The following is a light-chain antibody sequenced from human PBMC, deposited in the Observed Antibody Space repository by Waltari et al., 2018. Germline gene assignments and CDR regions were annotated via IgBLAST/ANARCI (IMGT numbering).Light chain of an antibody. CDR2: DAS. CDR3: QQRSKWPWS. J-gene: IGKJ1*01. V-gene: IGKV3-11*01. CDR1: QSVNSQ. Sequence: EIVLTQSPATLSLSLGERATLSCRASQSVNSQLAWYQHKPGQAPRLLIYDASIRVTGISDRFSGSGSGTDFTLTISSLEPEDFAVYYCQQRSKWPWSFGQGTKVEIK.